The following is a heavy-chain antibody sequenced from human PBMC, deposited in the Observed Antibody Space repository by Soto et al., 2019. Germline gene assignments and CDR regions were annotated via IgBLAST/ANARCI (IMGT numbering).Heavy chain of an antibody. J-gene: IGHJ4*02. CDR1: GGTFSSYA. Sequence: SVKISCKASGGTFSSYAISWVRQAPGQGLEWMGGIIPIFGTANYAQKFQGRVTITADESTSTAYMELSSLRSEDTAVYYCARTLGSYGSGRFDYWGQGTLVTVAX. V-gene: IGHV1-69*13. CDR3: ARTLGSYGSGRFDY. CDR2: IIPIFGTA. D-gene: IGHD3-10*01.